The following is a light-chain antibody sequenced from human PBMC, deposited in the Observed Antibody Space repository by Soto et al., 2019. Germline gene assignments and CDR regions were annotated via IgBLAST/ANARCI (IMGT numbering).Light chain of an antibody. CDR2: DVS. J-gene: IGLJ1*01. V-gene: IGLV2-14*03. CDR1: SSDVGGYNY. CDR3: SSYTRSTFFV. Sequence: QSALTQPASVSESPGQSITISCTGTSSDVGGYNYVSWYQQHPGKAPKLMIYDVSNRPSGVSNRFSGSKSGNTASLTISGLQTEDEAAYYCSSYTRSTFFVFGPGTKLTVL.